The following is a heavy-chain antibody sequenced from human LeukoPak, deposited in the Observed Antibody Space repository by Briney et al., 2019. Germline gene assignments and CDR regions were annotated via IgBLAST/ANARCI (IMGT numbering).Heavy chain of an antibody. Sequence: ASVKVSCKASGYTFTSYYMHWVRQAPGQGLEWMGIINPSGGSTSYAQKFQGRVTMTRDMSTSTVYMELSSLRSEDTAVYYCARDLVVVVAATPSRWFDPWGQGTLVTVS. J-gene: IGHJ5*02. D-gene: IGHD2-15*01. CDR1: GYTFTSYY. V-gene: IGHV1-46*01. CDR2: INPSGGST. CDR3: ARDLVVVVAATPSRWFDP.